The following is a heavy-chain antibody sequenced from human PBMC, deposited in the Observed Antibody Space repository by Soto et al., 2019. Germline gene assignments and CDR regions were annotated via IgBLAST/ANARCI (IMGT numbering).Heavy chain of an antibody. J-gene: IGHJ4*02. D-gene: IGHD3-22*01. CDR2: ISGGGGST. V-gene: IGHV3-23*01. CDR1: GFSFNIFA. Sequence: GGSLRLSCAASGFSFNIFAMNWVRQAPGKGLEWVSGISGGGGSTYYADSVKGRFTIPRDNSNNTLYLQMNSLRAEDTAVYYCEKDPTSYDSSAQFDSWGQGTLVTVSS. CDR3: EKDPTSYDSSAQFDS.